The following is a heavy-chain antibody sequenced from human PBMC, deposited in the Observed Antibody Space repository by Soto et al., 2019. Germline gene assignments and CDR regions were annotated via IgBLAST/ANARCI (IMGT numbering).Heavy chain of an antibody. Sequence: TSETLSLTCTVSGGSISSSSYYWGWIRQPPGKGLEWIGSIYYSGSTYYNPSLKSRVTISVDTSKNQFSLKLSSVTAADTAVYYCARLSRIAAADPENWFDPWGQGTLVTVS. CDR2: IYYSGST. CDR3: ARLSRIAAADPENWFDP. D-gene: IGHD6-13*01. V-gene: IGHV4-39*01. J-gene: IGHJ5*02. CDR1: GGSISSSSYY.